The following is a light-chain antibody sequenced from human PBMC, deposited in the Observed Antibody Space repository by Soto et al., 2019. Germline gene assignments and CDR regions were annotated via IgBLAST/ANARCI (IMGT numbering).Light chain of an antibody. J-gene: IGKJ5*01. CDR2: LGS. CDR1: QSLLHSNGYNY. Sequence: DIVMTQSPLSLPVTPGEPASISCRSSQSLLHSNGYNYLDWYLQKPGQSPQLLIYLGSNRASGVPDRFSGSGSGTDFTLKISRVEAEDVGFYSCMQALQTPAFGQGPRLEIK. V-gene: IGKV2-28*01. CDR3: MQALQTPA.